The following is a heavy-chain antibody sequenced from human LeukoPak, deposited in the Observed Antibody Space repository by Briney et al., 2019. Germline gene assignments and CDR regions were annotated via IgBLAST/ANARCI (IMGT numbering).Heavy chain of an antibody. J-gene: IGHJ5*02. V-gene: IGHV3-48*02. CDR2: ISDSATTI. Sequence: GGSLRRSCAASGFTFSSYSMNWVRQAPGKGLEWVSFISDSATTIYYVDSVKGRFTISRDNAKNSLYLQMNSLRDEDTAVYYCAKDPMVIAVAWGQGTLVTVSS. D-gene: IGHD6-19*01. CDR3: AKDPMVIAVA. CDR1: GFTFSSYS.